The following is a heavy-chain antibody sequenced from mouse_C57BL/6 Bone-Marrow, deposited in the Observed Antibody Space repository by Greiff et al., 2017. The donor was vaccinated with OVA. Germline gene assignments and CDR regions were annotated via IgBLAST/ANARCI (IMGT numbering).Heavy chain of an antibody. V-gene: IGHV5-17*01. CDR1: GFTFSDYG. CDR2: ISSGSSTI. Sequence: EVKLMESGGGLVKPGGSLKLSCAASGFTFSDYGMHWVRQAPEKGLEWVAYISSGSSTIYYADTVKGRFTISRDNAKNTLFLQMTSLRSEDTAMYYCARGPITTVWDYWGQGTSVTVSS. J-gene: IGHJ4*01. D-gene: IGHD1-1*01. CDR3: ARGPITTVWDY.